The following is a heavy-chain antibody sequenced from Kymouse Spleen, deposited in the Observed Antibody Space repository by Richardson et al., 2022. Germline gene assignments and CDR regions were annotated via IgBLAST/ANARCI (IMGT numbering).Heavy chain of an antibody. Sequence: QLQLQESGPGLVKPSETLSLTCTVSGGSISSSSYYWGWIRQPPGKGLEWIGSIYYSGSTYYNPSLKSRVTISVDTSKNQFSLKLSSVTAADTAVYYCARQGSSWNYGMDVWGQGTTVTVSS. CDR1: GGSISSSSYY. D-gene: IGHD6-13*01. CDR2: IYYSGST. V-gene: IGHV4-39*01. J-gene: IGHJ6*02. CDR3: ARQGSSWNYGMDV.